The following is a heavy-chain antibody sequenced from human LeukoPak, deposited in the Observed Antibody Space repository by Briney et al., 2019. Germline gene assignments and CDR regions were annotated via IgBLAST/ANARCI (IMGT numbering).Heavy chain of an antibody. Sequence: PGGSLRLSCAASGFTFSSYWMSWVRQAPGKGLEWVAXIKQDGSEKHYVDSVKGRFTISRDNAKNSLYLQMNSLRAEDTAVYYXXXDLAXXEXFGEAPFDIXGQGXXVTVXX. CDR2: IKQDGSEK. D-gene: IGHD3-10*01. J-gene: IGHJ3*02. CDR3: XXDLAXXEXFGEAPFDI. CDR1: GFTFSSYW. V-gene: IGHV3-7*01.